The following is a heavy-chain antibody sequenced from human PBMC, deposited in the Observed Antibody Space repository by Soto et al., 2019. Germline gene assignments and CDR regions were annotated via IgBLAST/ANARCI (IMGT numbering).Heavy chain of an antibody. CDR1: GVSFSCYY. D-gene: IGHD5-18*01. CDR3: ARAGYSYGDYYGMDV. CDR2: INHSGST. V-gene: IGHV4-34*01. Sequence: SETLSLTCAVYGVSFSCYYWSWIRQPPGKGLEWIGEINHSGSTNYNPSLKSRVTISVDTSKSQFSLKLSSVTAADTAVYYCARAGYSYGDYYGMDVWGQGTTVTVSS. J-gene: IGHJ6*02.